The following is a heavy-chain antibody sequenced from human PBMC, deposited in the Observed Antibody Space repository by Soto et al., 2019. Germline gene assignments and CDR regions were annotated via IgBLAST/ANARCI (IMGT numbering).Heavy chain of an antibody. J-gene: IGHJ5*02. V-gene: IGHV4-39*01. CDR3: ARHTAPKKSDIVVVVALGSGNWFDP. D-gene: IGHD2-15*01. CDR2: IYYSGST. Sequence: SETLSLTCTVSGGSISSSSYYWGWIRQPPGKGLEWIGSIYYSGSTYYNPSLKSRVTISVDTSKNQFSLKLSSVTAADTAVYYCARHTAPKKSDIVVVVALGSGNWFDPWGQGTLVTVSS. CDR1: GGSISSSSYY.